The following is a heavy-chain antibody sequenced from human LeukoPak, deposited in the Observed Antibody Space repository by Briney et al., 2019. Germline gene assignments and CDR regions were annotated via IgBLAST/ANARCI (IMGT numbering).Heavy chain of an antibody. CDR1: GGPISSYY. J-gene: IGHJ3*02. Sequence: SETLSLTCTVSGGPISSYYWSRIRQPPGKGLEWIGYIYYSGSTNYNPSLKSRVTISVDTSKNQFSLKLSSVPAADTAVYYCAASGWGGPRAFDIWGQGTMVTVSS. D-gene: IGHD6-19*01. V-gene: IGHV4-59*08. CDR2: IYYSGST. CDR3: AASGWGGPRAFDI.